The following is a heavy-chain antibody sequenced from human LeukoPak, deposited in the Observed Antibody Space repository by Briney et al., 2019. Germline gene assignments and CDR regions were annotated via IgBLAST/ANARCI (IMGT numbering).Heavy chain of an antibody. CDR3: ARALIAAAGGGFDP. V-gene: IGHV4-39*07. J-gene: IGHJ5*02. CDR1: GGSISSSRDY. CDR2: IYYSGST. Sequence: SETLSFTCTVSGGSISSSRDYWAWLRQPPGKGLEWIANIYYSGSTYYSPSLKSRVTISVDTSKNQFSLKLSSVTAADTAVYYCARALIAAAGGGFDPWGQGTLVTVSS. D-gene: IGHD6-13*01.